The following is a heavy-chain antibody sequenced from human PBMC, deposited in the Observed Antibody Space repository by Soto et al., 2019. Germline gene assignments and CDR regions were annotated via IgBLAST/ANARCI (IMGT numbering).Heavy chain of an antibody. J-gene: IGHJ4*02. D-gene: IGHD6-13*01. CDR1: GFTFGIYA. V-gene: IGHV3-23*01. CDR2: ISGSGGSI. CDR3: ARVAPEYSSTPRRFDF. Sequence: EVQLLESGGGLVQPGGSLRLSCAAPGFTFGIYAMSWVRQAPGKGLEWVSSISGSGGSIYYAHSVKGRFTISRDKTKNTLDLQMNSLRAEDTAVYHCARVAPEYSSTPRRFDFWGQGTLVTVSS.